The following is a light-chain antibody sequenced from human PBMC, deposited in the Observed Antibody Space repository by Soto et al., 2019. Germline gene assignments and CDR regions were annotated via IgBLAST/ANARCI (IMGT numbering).Light chain of an antibody. Sequence: ETVMPQYPATLSVSPGERATLSCRASQSVGSNLAWYHQKPGQAPRLLIYGASTRATGVPARFSGSGSGTEFTLSIRSLQSEDFAVYYCQQYHYWPQWTCGQGTQVEIK. CDR3: QQYHYWPQWT. CDR2: GAS. CDR1: QSVGSN. J-gene: IGKJ1*01. V-gene: IGKV3-15*01.